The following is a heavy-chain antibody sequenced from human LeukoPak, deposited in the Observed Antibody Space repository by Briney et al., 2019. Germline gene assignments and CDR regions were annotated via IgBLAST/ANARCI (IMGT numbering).Heavy chain of an antibody. CDR1: GGSFSGYY. J-gene: IGHJ4*02. Sequence: SETLSLTCAVYGGSFSGYYWSWIRQPPGKGLEWTGEINHSGSTNYNPSLKSRVTISVDTSKNQFSLKLSSVTAADTAVYYCARRPLEMPYDYWGQGTLVTVSS. CDR3: ARRPLEMPYDY. V-gene: IGHV4-34*01. CDR2: INHSGST. D-gene: IGHD5-24*01.